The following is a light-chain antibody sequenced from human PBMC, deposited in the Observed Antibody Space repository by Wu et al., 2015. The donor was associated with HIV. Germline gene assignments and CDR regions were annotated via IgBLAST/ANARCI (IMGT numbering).Light chain of an antibody. CDR3: QQYYNYPRT. V-gene: IGKV1-8*01. CDR1: QDINNY. Sequence: AIRMTQSPSSLSASTGDRVTITCRANQDINNYLAWYQLKPGKAPNLLIFGASTLQTGVPSRFSGSGSGTHFTLTIDCLQSEDFATYYCQQYYNYPRTFGQGTKLEIK. J-gene: IGKJ2*01. CDR2: GAS.